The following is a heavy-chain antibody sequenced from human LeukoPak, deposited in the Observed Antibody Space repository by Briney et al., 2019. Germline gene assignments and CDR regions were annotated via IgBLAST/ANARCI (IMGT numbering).Heavy chain of an antibody. V-gene: IGHV1-69*13. CDR1: GGTFSSYA. Sequence: SVKVSCKASGGTFSSYAISWVRQAPGQGLEWMGGIIPIFGTANYAQKFQGRVTITADESTSTAYMELSSLRSEDTAVYYCANRYYDFWSGRTRGMDVWGQGTTVTVSS. J-gene: IGHJ6*02. CDR2: IIPIFGTA. CDR3: ANRYYDFWSGRTRGMDV. D-gene: IGHD3-3*01.